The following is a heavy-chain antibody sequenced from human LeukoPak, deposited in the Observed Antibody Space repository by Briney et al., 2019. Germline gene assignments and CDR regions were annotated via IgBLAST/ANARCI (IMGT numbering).Heavy chain of an antibody. CDR2: IRYDGSNK. Sequence: GGSLRLSCAASGFTFSSYGMHWVRQAPGKGLEGVAFIRYDGSNKYYADSVKGRFTISRDNSKNTLYLQMNSLRAEDTAVYYCAKAVVPAGFDYWGRGTLVTVSS. CDR1: GFTFSSYG. V-gene: IGHV3-30*02. D-gene: IGHD2-2*01. J-gene: IGHJ4*02. CDR3: AKAVVPAGFDY.